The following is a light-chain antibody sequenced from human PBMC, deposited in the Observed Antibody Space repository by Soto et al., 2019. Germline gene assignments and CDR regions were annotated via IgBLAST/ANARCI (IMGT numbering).Light chain of an antibody. CDR3: MQGTHWPPVT. V-gene: IGKV2-30*02. CDR2: KVS. J-gene: IGKJ5*01. CDR1: QSLVHSDGNIY. Sequence: DVVMTQSPLSLPVTLGQPASISCRSTQSLVHSDGNIYLDWFQQRPGQSPRRLIYKVSNRDSGVPDRFSGSGSGTDFTLKISRVEAEDIAVYYCMQGTHWPPVTFGQGTRLEIE.